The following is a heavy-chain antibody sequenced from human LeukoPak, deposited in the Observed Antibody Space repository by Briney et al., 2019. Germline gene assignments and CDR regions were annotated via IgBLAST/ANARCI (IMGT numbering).Heavy chain of an antibody. CDR3: ARDSDWHSDS. D-gene: IGHD6-19*01. CDR2: IYHRGTT. V-gene: IGHV4-4*02. J-gene: IGHJ4*02. CDR1: GDSISSNKW. Sequence: SETLSLTCTVSGDSISSNKWWHWVRQPPGKGLEWIGEIYHRGTTNYNPSLKSRVTISVDKSKNQFSLNLKSMTAADTAVYYCARDSDWHSDSWGQGILVTVSS.